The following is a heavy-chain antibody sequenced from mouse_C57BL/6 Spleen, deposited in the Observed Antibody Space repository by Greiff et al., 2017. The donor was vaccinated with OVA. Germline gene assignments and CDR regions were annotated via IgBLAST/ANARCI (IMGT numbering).Heavy chain of an antibody. CDR2: IDPSDSYT. Sequence: VKLQQPGAELVKPGASVKLSCKASGYTFTSYWMQWVKQRPGQGLEWIGEIDPSDSYTNYNQKFKGQATLTVDTSSSTAYMQLSSLTSEDSAVYYCAGSDYEYAMGYWGQGTSVTVSS. CDR1: GYTFTSYW. J-gene: IGHJ4*01. V-gene: IGHV1-50*01. D-gene: IGHD2-4*01. CDR3: AGSDYEYAMGY.